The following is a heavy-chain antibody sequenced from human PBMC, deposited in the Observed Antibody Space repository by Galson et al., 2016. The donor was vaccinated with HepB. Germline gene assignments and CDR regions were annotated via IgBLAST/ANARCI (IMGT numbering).Heavy chain of an antibody. CDR3: ARDGPHDFWSGYPFDY. V-gene: IGHV3-7*01. J-gene: IGHJ4*02. CDR1: GFTFSSYW. CDR2: VKQDGSEK. Sequence: SLRLSCAASGFTFSSYWMCWVRQAPGKGLEWVANVKQDGSEKYYVDSVKGRFTISRDNAKNSLYLQMNSLRAEDTAVYYCARDGPHDFWSGYPFDYWGQGTLVTVSS. D-gene: IGHD3-3*01.